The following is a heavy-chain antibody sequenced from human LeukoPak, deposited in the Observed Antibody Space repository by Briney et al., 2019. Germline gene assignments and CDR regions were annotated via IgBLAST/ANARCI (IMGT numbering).Heavy chain of an antibody. D-gene: IGHD3-22*01. CDR2: ISSSSSYI. CDR3: ARDCPPDGGYEGAYFDY. J-gene: IGHJ4*02. V-gene: IGHV3-21*01. Sequence: SGGSLRLSCAASGFTFSSYSMNWVRQAPGKGLEWVSSISSSSSYIYYADSVKGRFTISRDNAKNSLYLQMNSLRAEDTAVYYCARDCPPDGGYEGAYFDYWGQGTLVTVSS. CDR1: GFTFSSYS.